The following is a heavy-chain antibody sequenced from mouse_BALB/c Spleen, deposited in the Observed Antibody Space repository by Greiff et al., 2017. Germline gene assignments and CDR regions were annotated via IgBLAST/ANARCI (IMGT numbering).Heavy chain of an antibody. V-gene: IGHV5-17*02. D-gene: IGHD2-4*01. CDR2: ISSGSSTI. J-gene: IGHJ3*01. CDR1: GFTFSSFG. Sequence: EVKLVESGGGLVQPGGSRKLSCAASGFTFSSFGMHWVRQAPEKGLEWVAYISSGSSTIYYADTVMGRFTISRDNPKNTLFLQMTSLRSEDTAMYYCARSGDYDAWFAYWGQGTLVTVSA. CDR3: ARSGDYDAWFAY.